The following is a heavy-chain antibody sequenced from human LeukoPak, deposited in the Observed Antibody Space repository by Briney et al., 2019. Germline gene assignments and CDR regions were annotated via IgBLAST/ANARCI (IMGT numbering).Heavy chain of an antibody. J-gene: IGHJ3*02. Sequence: GASVTVASNASGSTFTSYYMPRVREAPGQGLEWMGWINPNSSGTNYAQKFQGRVTMTTATSISTPYMELNRLRSDDTAVYYRARDPSGTDYPRSALGIYGQGTMVTVSS. D-gene: IGHD1-26*01. CDR2: INPNSSGT. CDR1: GSTFTSYY. CDR3: ARDPSGTDYPRSALGI. V-gene: IGHV1-2*02.